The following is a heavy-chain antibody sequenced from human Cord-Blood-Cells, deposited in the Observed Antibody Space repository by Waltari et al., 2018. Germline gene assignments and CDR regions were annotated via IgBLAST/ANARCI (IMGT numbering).Heavy chain of an antibody. CDR1: GGTFSSYA. J-gene: IGHJ4*02. V-gene: IGHV1-69*12. CDR2: IIPIFGTA. D-gene: IGHD6-6*01. Sequence: QVQLVQSGAEVKKPGSSVKVSCKASGGTFSSYAISWVRQAPGQGLEWMGGIIPIFGTANYAQKFQGRVTITADDSTSTAYMELSSLRSEDTAVYYCARRYSGSPAYYFDYWGQGTLVTVSS. CDR3: ARRYSGSPAYYFDY.